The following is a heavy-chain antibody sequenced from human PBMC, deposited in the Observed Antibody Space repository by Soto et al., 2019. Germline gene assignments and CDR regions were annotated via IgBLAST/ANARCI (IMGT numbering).Heavy chain of an antibody. J-gene: IGHJ4*02. Sequence: QVQLQESGPGLVKPSGTLSLTCTVSGGSIRSSNWWSWVRQPPGKGLEWIGETYHSGSTNYNPSLKSRVTISVGKSKNQFSLKLSSVTAADTAVYYCARIAPAGTNFDYWGPGTLVTVSS. CDR1: GGSIRSSNW. CDR2: TYHSGST. CDR3: ARIAPAGTNFDY. D-gene: IGHD2-8*01. V-gene: IGHV4-4*02.